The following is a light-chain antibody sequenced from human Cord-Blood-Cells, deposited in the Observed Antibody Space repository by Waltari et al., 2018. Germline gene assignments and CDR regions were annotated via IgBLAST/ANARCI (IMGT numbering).Light chain of an antibody. V-gene: IGLV2-14*01. CDR3: SSYTSRSTVV. CDR2: DHS. CDR1: SSDVGGYKY. Sequence: QSALTQPASVSGSPGQSITISCTGTSSDVGGYKYVSYYQQHPGKAPKLMIYDHSHRPSGVSNRVSGSKTGNTASLTISGLHAEDDADDYCSSYTSRSTVVCGGGTKLTGL. J-gene: IGLJ2*01.